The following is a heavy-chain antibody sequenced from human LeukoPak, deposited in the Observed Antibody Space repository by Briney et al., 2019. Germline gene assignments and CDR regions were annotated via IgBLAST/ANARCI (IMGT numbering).Heavy chain of an antibody. V-gene: IGHV4-59*01. D-gene: IGHD3-16*02. CDR2: IFYTGDT. Sequence: SETLSLTCTVSGGFISGYYWNWIRQSPGRGLEWIGYIFYTGDTDYNPSLRSRVTMSVDRSNNRFSLQLASVTTADSAFYYCARAYRLTSPRGFDPWGPGILVTVSS. CDR1: GGFISGYY. CDR3: ARAYRLTSPRGFDP. J-gene: IGHJ5*02.